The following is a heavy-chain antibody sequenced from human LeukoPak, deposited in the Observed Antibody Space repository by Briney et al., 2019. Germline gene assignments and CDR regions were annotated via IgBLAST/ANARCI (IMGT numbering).Heavy chain of an antibody. CDR1: GFTVSSNY. D-gene: IGHD3-10*01. CDR3: AKNGRYYYGSGSYSDY. J-gene: IGHJ4*02. Sequence: GGSLRLSCAASGFTVSSNYMSWVRQAPGKGLEWVSAISGSGGSTYYADSVKGRFTISRDNSKNTLYLQMNSLRAEDTAVYYCAKNGRYYYGSGSYSDYWGQGTLVTVSS. V-gene: IGHV3-23*01. CDR2: ISGSGGST.